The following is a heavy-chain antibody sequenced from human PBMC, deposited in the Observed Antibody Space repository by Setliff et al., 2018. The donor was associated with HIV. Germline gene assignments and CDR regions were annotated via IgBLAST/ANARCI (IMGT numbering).Heavy chain of an antibody. V-gene: IGHV4-39*01. Sequence: KASETLSLSCTVSGGSISSSGPGYYWGWVRQPPGGGLEWIGSVYYSGRTYYNPSLRSRVTISVDTSKNQLSLRLTTMTAADTAVYYCARTQPDTIFGVVVLDCWGQGKMVTVSS. J-gene: IGHJ4*02. CDR3: ARTQPDTIFGVVVLDC. CDR2: VYYSGRT. D-gene: IGHD3-3*01. CDR1: GGSISSSGPGYY.